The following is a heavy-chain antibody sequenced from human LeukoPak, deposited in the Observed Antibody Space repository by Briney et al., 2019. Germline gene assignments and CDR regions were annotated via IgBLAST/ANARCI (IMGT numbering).Heavy chain of an antibody. CDR2: IYYSGST. CDR3: AKYTTTSRKVGFDP. Sequence: SQTLSLTCPVSGGSISSGDYYWSWIRQLPGKGLEWIGYIYYSGSTYYNPSLKSRLTMSVDTAKNQFSLRLRSVTAADTAVYYCAKYTTTSRKVGFDPWGQGTLITVSS. V-gene: IGHV4-31*03. D-gene: IGHD2-2*01. J-gene: IGHJ5*01. CDR1: GGSISSGDYY.